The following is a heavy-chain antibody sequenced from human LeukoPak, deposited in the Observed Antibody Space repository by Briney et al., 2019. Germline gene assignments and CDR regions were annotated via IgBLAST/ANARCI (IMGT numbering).Heavy chain of an antibody. Sequence: PGGSLRLSCAASGFTFSSYAMHWVRQAPGKGLEWVAVISYDGSNKYYADSVKGRFTISRDNSKNTLYLQMNSLRAEDTAVYYCARARTKVVISPPLDYWGQGTLVTVSS. CDR3: ARARTKVVISPPLDY. J-gene: IGHJ4*02. CDR2: ISYDGSNK. V-gene: IGHV3-30-3*01. D-gene: IGHD3-22*01. CDR1: GFTFSSYA.